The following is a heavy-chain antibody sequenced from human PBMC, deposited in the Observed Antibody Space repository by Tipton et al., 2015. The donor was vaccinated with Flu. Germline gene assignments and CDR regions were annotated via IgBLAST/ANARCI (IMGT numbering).Heavy chain of an antibody. D-gene: IGHD2-8*01. CDR3: AKSTTNYYYYGMDV. CDR1: GGSISSYY. CDR2: TYTSGST. V-gene: IGHV4-4*07. Sequence: TLSLTCTVSGGSISSYYWTWIRQPAGKGLEWIGRTYTSGSTKYNPSLKSRVTMSLDTSKNQFSLKVSSVTAADTAVYYCAKSTTNYYYYGMDVWGQGTTVTVSS. J-gene: IGHJ6*02.